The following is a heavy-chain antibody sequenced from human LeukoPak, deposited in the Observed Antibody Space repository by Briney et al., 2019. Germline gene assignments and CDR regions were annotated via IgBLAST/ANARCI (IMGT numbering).Heavy chain of an antibody. V-gene: IGHV1-24*01. CDR3: ARGTLDYDILTGYYRRYYFDY. CDR2: FDPEDGET. J-gene: IGHJ4*02. CDR1: GYTLTEFS. Sequence: ASVKVSCKVSGYTLTEFSMHWVRQAPGKGLEWMGGFDPEDGETIYAQELQGRVTMTKDTSTDTAYMELSSLRSDDTAVYYCARGTLDYDILTGYYRRYYFDYWGQGTLVTVSS. D-gene: IGHD3-9*01.